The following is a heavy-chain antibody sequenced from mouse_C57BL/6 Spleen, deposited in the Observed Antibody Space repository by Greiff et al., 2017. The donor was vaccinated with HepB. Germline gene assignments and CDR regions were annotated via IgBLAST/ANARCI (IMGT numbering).Heavy chain of an antibody. D-gene: IGHD1-1*01. CDR1: GFTFSDYG. J-gene: IGHJ1*03. CDR2: ISSGISTI. Sequence: EVQLVESGGGLVKPGGSLKLSCAASGFTFSDYGMHWVRQAPEKGLEWVAYISSGISTIYYADTVKGRFTISRDNAKNTLFLQMTSLRSEDTAMYYCARDITTVVAHWYFDVWGTGTTVTVSS. CDR3: ARDITTVVAHWYFDV. V-gene: IGHV5-17*01.